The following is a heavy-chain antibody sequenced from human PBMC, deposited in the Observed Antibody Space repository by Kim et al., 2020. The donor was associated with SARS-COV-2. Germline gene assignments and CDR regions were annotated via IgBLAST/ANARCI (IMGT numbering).Heavy chain of an antibody. J-gene: IGHJ5*02. CDR2: ISAYNGNT. V-gene: IGHV1-18*01. CDR1: GYTFTSYG. D-gene: IGHD2-2*01. Sequence: ASVKVSCKASGYTFTSYGISWVRQAPGQGLEWMGWISAYNGNTNYAQKLQGRVTMTTDTSTSTAYMELRSLRSDDTAVYYCARVGGKSPIVVVPAAGNWFDPWGQGTLVTVSS. CDR3: ARVGGKSPIVVVPAAGNWFDP.